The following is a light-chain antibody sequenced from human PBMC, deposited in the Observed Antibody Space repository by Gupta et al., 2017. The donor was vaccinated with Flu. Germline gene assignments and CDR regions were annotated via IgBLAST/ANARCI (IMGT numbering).Light chain of an antibody. CDR3: QQYHSHPLT. J-gene: IGKJ4*01. CDR1: QHIANW. Sequence: ILMTPSPSSTSSSVGDTVTISCRASQHIANWLIWFQQRPETAPNSLIYGSINLRSGAPSRFSGSRSGTDFTLTITGLQPEDSATYFCQQYHSHPLTFGGGTKVEI. V-gene: IGKV1D-16*01. CDR2: GSI.